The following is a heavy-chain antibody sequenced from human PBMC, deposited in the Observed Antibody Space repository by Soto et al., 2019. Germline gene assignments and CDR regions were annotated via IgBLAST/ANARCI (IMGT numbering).Heavy chain of an antibody. CDR3: ARETTRGAFDI. V-gene: IGHV4-4*02. D-gene: IGHD2-2*01. Sequence: TLSLTCTVSGGSISSSNWWSWVRQPPGKGLEWIGEIYHSGSTNYIPSLRRRASISLDKSKNQFSLNLTSVTAADTAIYYCARETTRGAFDIWGQGTMVTVSS. CDR1: GGSISSSNW. CDR2: IYHSGST. J-gene: IGHJ3*02.